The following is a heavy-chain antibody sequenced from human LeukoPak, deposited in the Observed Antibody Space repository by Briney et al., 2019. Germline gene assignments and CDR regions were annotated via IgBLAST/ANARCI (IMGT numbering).Heavy chain of an antibody. CDR3: ARDEGNYDSSGYYSDY. CDR1: GFTFSSYS. D-gene: IGHD3-22*01. CDR2: ISSSSSTI. Sequence: PGGSLRLSCAASGFTFSSYSMNWVRQAPGKGLEWVSYISSSSSTIYYADSVKGRFSISRDNAKNSLYLQMNSLRDEDTAVYYCARDEGNYDSSGYYSDYWGQGTLVTVSS. V-gene: IGHV3-48*02. J-gene: IGHJ4*02.